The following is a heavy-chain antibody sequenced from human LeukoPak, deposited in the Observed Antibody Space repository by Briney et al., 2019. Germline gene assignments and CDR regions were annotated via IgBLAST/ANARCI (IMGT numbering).Heavy chain of an antibody. Sequence: PSGTLSLTCAVSGGSVTSTNWWTWVRQPHGKGLEWIGEVHLDGRANYNPSLTGRLTLSVDLYENHISLKLTSVTAADTAVYYCAREGGFYRPLDYLGQGTLVTVSS. V-gene: IGHV4-4*02. J-gene: IGHJ4*02. CDR3: AREGGFYRPLDY. D-gene: IGHD3-3*01. CDR2: VHLDGRA. CDR1: GGSVTSTNW.